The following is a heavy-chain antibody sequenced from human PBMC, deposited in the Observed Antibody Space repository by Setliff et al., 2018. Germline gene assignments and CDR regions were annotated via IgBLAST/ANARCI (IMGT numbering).Heavy chain of an antibody. CDR1: GYIFSDHY. Sequence: ASVKVSCKASGYIFSDHYMHWVRQAPGKGLEWMGWINSNGGDTNYAQTFEGRLTLTRDTSIRTTYMELSSLRSEDTAVYYCATLPLITMVRGVIPEGAPHMDVWGQGTTVTVSS. CDR2: INSNGGDT. V-gene: IGHV1-2*02. J-gene: IGHJ6*02. CDR3: ATLPLITMVRGVIPEGAPHMDV. D-gene: IGHD3-10*01.